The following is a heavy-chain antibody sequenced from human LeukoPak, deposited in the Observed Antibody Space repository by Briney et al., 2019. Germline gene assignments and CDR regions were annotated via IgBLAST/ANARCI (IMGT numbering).Heavy chain of an antibody. D-gene: IGHD6-13*01. V-gene: IGHV1-2*02. CDR2: INPSSGVT. Sequence: ASVKVSCKASGYTFAGYYMHWVRQAPGQGLEWMGWINPSSGVTDYAQKFQGGVTMTRDTSITTAYMELSSLTSDDTAVYYCARKGPNSSNWYYFDYWGQGTLVTV. J-gene: IGHJ4*02. CDR3: ARKGPNSSNWYYFDY. CDR1: GYTFAGYY.